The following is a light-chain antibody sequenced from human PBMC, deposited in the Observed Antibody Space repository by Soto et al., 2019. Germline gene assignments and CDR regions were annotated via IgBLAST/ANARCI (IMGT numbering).Light chain of an antibody. CDR1: QSLTNSF. J-gene: IGKJ5*01. V-gene: IGKV3-20*01. CDR2: DTS. Sequence: EIVFTQSPGTLSLSPGERSTLSCGASQSLTNSFIAWYQQRPGQAPRLLIYDTSSRASGIPDRFSGSGSGTDFTLTISRLETEDFAVFYCQQYGTSEIIFGQGTRLEIK. CDR3: QQYGTSEII.